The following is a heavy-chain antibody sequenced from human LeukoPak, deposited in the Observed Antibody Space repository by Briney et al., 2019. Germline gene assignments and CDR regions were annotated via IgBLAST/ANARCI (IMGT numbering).Heavy chain of an antibody. Sequence: GGSLRLSCATSGFTFRTYSMTWVRQAPGKGLEWVSSIGGGTSYIHYSDSVKGRFTISRDNAQNSLYLQMNSLRAEDTAVYYCARVGSRYCSSTSCYVRWGQGTLVTVSS. CDR2: IGGGTSYI. J-gene: IGHJ4*02. V-gene: IGHV3-21*01. CDR1: GFTFRTYS. CDR3: ARVGSRYCSSTSCYVR. D-gene: IGHD2-2*01.